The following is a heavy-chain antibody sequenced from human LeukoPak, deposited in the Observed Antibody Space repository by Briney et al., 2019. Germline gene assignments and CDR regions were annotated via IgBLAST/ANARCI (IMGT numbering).Heavy chain of an antibody. CDR2: ISGSGGST. CDR3: ASPPIVGATSRYDY. Sequence: GGSLRPSCAASGFTFSSYGMSWVRQAPGKGLEWVSAISGSGGSTYYADSVKGRFTISRDNSKNTLYLQMNSLRAEDTAVYYCASPPIVGATSRYDYWGQGTLVTVSS. D-gene: IGHD1-26*01. CDR1: GFTFSSYG. V-gene: IGHV3-23*01. J-gene: IGHJ4*02.